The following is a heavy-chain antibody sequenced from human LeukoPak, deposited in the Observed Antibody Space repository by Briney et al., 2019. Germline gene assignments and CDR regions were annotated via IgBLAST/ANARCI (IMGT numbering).Heavy chain of an antibody. V-gene: IGHV4-4*07. J-gene: IGHJ5*02. CDR3: AIDISWFDP. CDR1: GGSISSYY. CDR2: ISASGST. Sequence: SETLSLTCTVSGGSISSYYWSWIRQPAGKGLEWIGRISASGSTNYAPSLRSRVTMSVDTSKNQFSLKLNSVTAADTAVYYCAIDISWFDPWGRGTLVTVSS.